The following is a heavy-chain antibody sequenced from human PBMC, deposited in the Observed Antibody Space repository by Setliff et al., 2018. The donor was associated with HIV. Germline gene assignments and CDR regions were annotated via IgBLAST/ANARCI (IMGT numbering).Heavy chain of an antibody. CDR3: ARLVSSSSKFDS. V-gene: IGHV4-59*11. CDR2: IYYSGST. Sequence: PSETLSLTCTVSGGSISSHYWTWIRQPPGKGLEWIGYIYYSGSTNYNPSLKSRLTISVDTSKNQFSLKLSSVTAADTAVYYCARLVSSSSKFDSWGQGTLVTVS. CDR1: GGSISSHY. J-gene: IGHJ4*02. D-gene: IGHD6-6*01.